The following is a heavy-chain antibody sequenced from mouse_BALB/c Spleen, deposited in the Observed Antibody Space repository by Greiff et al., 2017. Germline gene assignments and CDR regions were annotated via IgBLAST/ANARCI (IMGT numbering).Heavy chain of an antibody. V-gene: IGHV1S137*01. CDR1: GYTFTDYA. CDR2: ISTYYGDA. CDR3: ARGETDY. Sequence: QVQLKQSGAELVRPGVSVKISCKGSGYTFTDYAMHWVKQSHAKSLEWIGVISTYYGDASYNQKFKGKATMTVDKSSSTAYMELARLTSEDSAIYYCARGETDYWGQGTSVTVSS. J-gene: IGHJ4*01.